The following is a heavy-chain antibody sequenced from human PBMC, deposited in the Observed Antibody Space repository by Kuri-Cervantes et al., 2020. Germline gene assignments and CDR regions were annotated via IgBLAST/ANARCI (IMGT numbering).Heavy chain of an antibody. D-gene: IGHD3-10*01. V-gene: IGHV3-48*03. Sequence: GGSLRLSCAASGFTSSSYEMNWVRQAPGKGLEWVSYMSTGGTTISYADSVRGRFTISRDYARNSLYLQMSSLRVEDTAVYYCAFPGVLANWGQGTLVTVSS. J-gene: IGHJ4*02. CDR2: MSTGGTTI. CDR1: GFTSSSYE. CDR3: AFPGVLAN.